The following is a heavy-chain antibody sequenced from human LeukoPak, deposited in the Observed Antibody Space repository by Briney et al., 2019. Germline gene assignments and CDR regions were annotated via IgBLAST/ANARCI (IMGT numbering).Heavy chain of an antibody. J-gene: IGHJ4*02. CDR2: IYYSGST. CDR1: GGSISSTTYY. V-gene: IGHV4-39*01. D-gene: IGHD1-14*01. Sequence: PSETLSLTCTVSGGSISSTTYYWDWIRQPPGKGLEWIGTIYYSGSTYYNPSLKSRVTISVDTSKNEFSLNLSSVTAADTAVYYCARVGTNFDYWGQGTLVTVSS. CDR3: ARVGTNFDY.